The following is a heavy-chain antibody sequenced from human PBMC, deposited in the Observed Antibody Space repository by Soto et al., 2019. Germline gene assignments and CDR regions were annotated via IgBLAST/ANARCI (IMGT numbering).Heavy chain of an antibody. CDR3: AKEGYYDILTGPNQYYYYGMDV. CDR2: ISGSGGST. CDR1: GFTFSSYA. Sequence: GGSLRLSCAASGFTFSSYAMSWVRQAPGKGLEWVSAISGSGGSTYYADSVKGRFTISRDNSKNTLYLQMNSLRAEDTAVYYCAKEGYYDILTGPNQYYYYGMDVWGQGTTVTVSS. V-gene: IGHV3-23*01. D-gene: IGHD3-9*01. J-gene: IGHJ6*02.